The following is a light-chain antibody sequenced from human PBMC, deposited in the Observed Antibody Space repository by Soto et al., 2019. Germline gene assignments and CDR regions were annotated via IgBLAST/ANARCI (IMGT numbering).Light chain of an antibody. CDR1: NIGGKN. J-gene: IGLJ2*01. V-gene: IGLV3-9*01. Sequence: YELTQPLSVSVALGQTARITCGGNNIGGKNVHWYQQRPGQAPVLVIYRDSNRPSGIPERFSVSNSVDPATLTISGVQDGDEASYYCQGWVSSAVVFGGGTKLTVL. CDR3: QGWVSSAVV. CDR2: RDS.